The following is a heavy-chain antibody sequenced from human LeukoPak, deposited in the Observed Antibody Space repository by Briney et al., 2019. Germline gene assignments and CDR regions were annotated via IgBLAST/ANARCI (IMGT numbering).Heavy chain of an antibody. D-gene: IGHD5-18*01. J-gene: IGHJ4*02. CDR1: GYTFTGYY. CDR2: INPNSGGT. V-gene: IGHV1-2*02. CDR3: ARDEGIQLWASDY. Sequence: ASVKVSCKASGYTFTGYYMHWVRQAPGQGLEWMGWINPNSGGTNYAQKFQGRVTMTRDTSISTAYMELSRLRSDDTAVYYCARDEGIQLWASDYWGQGTLSPSPQ.